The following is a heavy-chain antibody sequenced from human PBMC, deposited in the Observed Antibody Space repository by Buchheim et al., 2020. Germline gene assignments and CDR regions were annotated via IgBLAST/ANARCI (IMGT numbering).Heavy chain of an antibody. V-gene: IGHV4-30-2*01. CDR1: GGSICSGGYS. CDR3: ARSLVPYWYFDL. CDR2: IYRSGST. Sequence: QLQLQESGSGLVKPSQTLSLTCAVSGGSICSGGYSWSWIRQPPGKAPEWIGYIYRSGSTYYNPSLKSRITISVDRSKNQFSLMLTSVTAADTAVYYCARSLVPYWYFDLWGRGTL. J-gene: IGHJ2*01.